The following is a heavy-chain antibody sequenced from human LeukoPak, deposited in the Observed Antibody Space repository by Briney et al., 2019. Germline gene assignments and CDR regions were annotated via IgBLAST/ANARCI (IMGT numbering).Heavy chain of an antibody. J-gene: IGHJ4*02. CDR3: ARGRWYYGSGSYEDY. D-gene: IGHD3-10*01. Sequence: SSETLSLTCAVYGVSFSGYYWSWIRQPPGKGLEWIGEINHSGSTNYNPSLKSRVTISVDTSKNQFSLKLSSVTAADTAVYYCARGRWYYGSGSYEDYWGQGTLVTVPS. CDR2: INHSGST. V-gene: IGHV4-34*01. CDR1: GVSFSGYY.